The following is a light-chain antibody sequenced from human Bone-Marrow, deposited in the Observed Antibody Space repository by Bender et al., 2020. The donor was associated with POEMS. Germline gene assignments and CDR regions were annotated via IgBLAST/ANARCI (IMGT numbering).Light chain of an antibody. CDR3: SSYTSSSTLE. Sequence: QSALTQPASVSGSPGQSITISCTGTSSDVGSYNLVSWYQQHPGKAPKLMIYAVTKRPSGVSNRFSGSKSGKTASLTISGLQAEDEADYYCSSYTSSSTLEFGGGTKLTVL. V-gene: IGLV2-14*02. CDR1: SSDVGSYNL. CDR2: AVT. J-gene: IGLJ3*02.